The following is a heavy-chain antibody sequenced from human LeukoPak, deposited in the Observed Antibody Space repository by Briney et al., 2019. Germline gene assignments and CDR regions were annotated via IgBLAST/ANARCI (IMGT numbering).Heavy chain of an antibody. V-gene: IGHV1-18*01. CDR3: AREVQAVAGTSGWFDP. CDR1: GYTFTSYG. D-gene: IGHD6-19*01. Sequence: ASVKASCKASGYTFTSYGISWVRQAPGQGLEWMGWISAYNGNTNYAQKLQGRVTMTTDTSTSTAYMELRSLRSDDTAVYYCAREVQAVAGTSGWFDPWGQGTLVTVSS. CDR2: ISAYNGNT. J-gene: IGHJ5*02.